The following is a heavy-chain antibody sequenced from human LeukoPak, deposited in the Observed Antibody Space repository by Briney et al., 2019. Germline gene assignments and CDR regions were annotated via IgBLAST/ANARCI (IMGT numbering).Heavy chain of an antibody. CDR1: GYTFTSYL. J-gene: IGHJ4*02. D-gene: IGHD6-19*01. CDR3: ARRRAVAGVYYFDY. CDR2: IYPGDSNS. Sequence: GESLKISCEASGYTFTSYLIAWVRQMPGKGLEWMGIIYPGDSNSRSSPSFQGQVTLSVDKSISTAYLQWSSLKASDTAVYHCARRRAVAGVYYFDYWGQGTLVTVSS. V-gene: IGHV5-51*01.